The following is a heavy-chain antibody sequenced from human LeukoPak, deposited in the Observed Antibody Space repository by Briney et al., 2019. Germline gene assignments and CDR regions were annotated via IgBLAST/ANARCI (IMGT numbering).Heavy chain of an antibody. V-gene: IGHV3-30*19. Sequence: GGSLRLSCAASGFTFNSFAMHWVRQAPSKGLEWVAVISYDGSNKYYADSVKGRFTISRDNSKNTLYLQMNSLRAEDTAVYYCARNLPAADYWGQGTLVTVSS. J-gene: IGHJ4*02. CDR3: ARNLPAADY. CDR2: ISYDGSNK. CDR1: GFTFNSFA. D-gene: IGHD2-2*01.